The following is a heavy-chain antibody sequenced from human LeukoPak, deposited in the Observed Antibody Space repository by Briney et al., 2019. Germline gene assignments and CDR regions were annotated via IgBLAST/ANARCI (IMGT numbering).Heavy chain of an antibody. Sequence: PGGSLRLSCAASGFTFSSYGIHWVRQAPGKGLEWVAVISYDGSNKYYADSVKGRFTISRDNSKNTLYLQMNSLRAEDTAVYYCAEETDGVDAFDIWGQGTMVTVSS. CDR2: ISYDGSNK. CDR3: AEETDGVDAFDI. D-gene: IGHD2-21*02. J-gene: IGHJ3*02. V-gene: IGHV3-30*18. CDR1: GFTFSSYG.